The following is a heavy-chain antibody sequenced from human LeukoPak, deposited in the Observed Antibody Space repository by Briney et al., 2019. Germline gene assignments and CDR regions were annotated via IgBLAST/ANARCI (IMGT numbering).Heavy chain of an antibody. CDR1: GFTFSSYA. D-gene: IGHD5-18*01. Sequence: GGSLRLSCAASGFTFSSYAMHWVRQAPAKGLEWVAVISYDGSNKYYADSEKGRFTISRDNSKNTLYLQMNSLRAEDTAVYYCARGLWLSAERYNWFDPWGQGTLVTVSS. J-gene: IGHJ5*02. V-gene: IGHV3-30-3*01. CDR3: ARGLWLSAERYNWFDP. CDR2: ISYDGSNK.